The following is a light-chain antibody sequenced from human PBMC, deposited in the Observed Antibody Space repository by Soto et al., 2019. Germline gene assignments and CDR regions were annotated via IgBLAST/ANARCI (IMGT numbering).Light chain of an antibody. J-gene: IGKJ4*01. CDR2: DAS. CDR3: IQDYNYPLT. V-gene: IGKV1-33*01. Sequence: DIQMTQSPSSLSASVGDRVTITCQASQDITNYLNWYQQKPGRAPKLLIYDASNLQTGVPSRFSGSGSGTDFTFTISSLQPEDIATYYCIQDYNYPLTFGGGTRVEIK. CDR1: QDITNY.